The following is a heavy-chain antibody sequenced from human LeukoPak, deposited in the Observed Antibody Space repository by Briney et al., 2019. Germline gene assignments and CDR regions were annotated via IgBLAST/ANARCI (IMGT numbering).Heavy chain of an antibody. CDR3: ARDVRGSYYDYFDY. D-gene: IGHD1-26*01. CDR1: GFSFSSYR. CDR2: VSNSGDYI. J-gene: IGHJ4*02. Sequence: GGSLRLSCAASGFSFSSYRMNWVRQAPGKGLEWVSSVSNSGDYIHYADSVKGRFTISRDNAKNSLYLQMNSLRAEDTAVYYCARDVRGSYYDYFDYWGQGTLVTVSS. V-gene: IGHV3-21*01.